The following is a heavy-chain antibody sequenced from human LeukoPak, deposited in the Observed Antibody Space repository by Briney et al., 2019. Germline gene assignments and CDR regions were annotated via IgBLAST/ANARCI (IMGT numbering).Heavy chain of an antibody. CDR1: GYTFTNYG. CDR3: AREPRYNWNWGPVNYYMDV. V-gene: IGHV1-18*01. D-gene: IGHD1-7*01. Sequence: GASVKVSCKASGYTFTNYGISWVRQAPGQGPEWMGWISAYNGNTNYAQKLQGRVTMTTDTSTSTAYMELRSLRSDDTAVYYCAREPRYNWNWGPVNYYMDVWGKGTTVTVSS. CDR2: ISAYNGNT. J-gene: IGHJ6*03.